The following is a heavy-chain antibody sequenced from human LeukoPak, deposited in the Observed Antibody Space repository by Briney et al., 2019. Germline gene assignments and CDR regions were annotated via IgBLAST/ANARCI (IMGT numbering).Heavy chain of an antibody. CDR3: ARVLRWLQGFDY. CDR1: GGSISSYY. Sequence: SETLSLTCTVSGGSISSYYWSWIRQPAGKGLEWIGRIYTSGSTYYNPSLKSRVTISVDRSKNQFSLKLSSVTAADTAVYYCARVLRWLQGFDYWGQGTLVTVSS. D-gene: IGHD5-24*01. V-gene: IGHV4-4*07. CDR2: IYTSGST. J-gene: IGHJ4*02.